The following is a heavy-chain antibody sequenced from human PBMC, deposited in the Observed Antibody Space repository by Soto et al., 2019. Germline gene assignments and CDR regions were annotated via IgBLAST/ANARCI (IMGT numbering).Heavy chain of an antibody. CDR3: ARFGCSSTSCYEGAGVYYYYYMDV. D-gene: IGHD2-2*01. CDR1: GDSVSSNSAA. CDR2: TYYRSKWYN. Sequence: KQSQTLSLTCAISGDSVSSNSAAWNWIRQSPSRGLEWLGRTYYRSKWYNDYAVSVKSRITINPDTSKNQFSLQLNSVTPEDTAVYYCARFGCSSTSCYEGAGVYYYYYMDVWGKGTTVTVSS. J-gene: IGHJ6*03. V-gene: IGHV6-1*01.